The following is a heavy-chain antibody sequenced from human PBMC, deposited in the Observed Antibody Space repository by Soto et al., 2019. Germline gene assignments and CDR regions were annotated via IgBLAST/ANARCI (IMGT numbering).Heavy chain of an antibody. CDR3: ARDPKTSGGQNWAFNYFDS. CDR2: ISYDGTNK. D-gene: IGHD7-27*01. CDR1: GFSFSISP. V-gene: IGHV3-30-3*01. Sequence: PVGSLRLSCAASGFSFSISPMHWVRQAPGKGPEWVALISYDGTNKFYADSVKGRFTISRDNSKSTLYLQVDSLRPEDAAVYYCARDPKTSGGQNWAFNYFDSWGQGTLVTVSS. J-gene: IGHJ4*02.